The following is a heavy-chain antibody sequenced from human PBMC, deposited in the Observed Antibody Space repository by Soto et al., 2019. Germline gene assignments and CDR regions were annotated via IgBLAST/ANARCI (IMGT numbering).Heavy chain of an antibody. Sequence: QVQLVQSGAEVKKPGASVKVSCKASGYTFTSYGISWVRQAPGQGLEWMGWISAYNGNTNYAQKLQGRVTMTTDTATSTAYMELRSLRSDDTAVYYCARGELSGSYYYYYGMDVWGQGTTVTVSS. J-gene: IGHJ6*02. CDR1: GYTFTSYG. CDR2: ISAYNGNT. CDR3: ARGELSGSYYYYYGMDV. V-gene: IGHV1-18*01. D-gene: IGHD1-26*01.